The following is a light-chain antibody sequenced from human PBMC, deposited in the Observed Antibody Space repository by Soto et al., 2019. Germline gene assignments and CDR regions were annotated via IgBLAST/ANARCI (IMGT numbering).Light chain of an antibody. CDR1: QSISSY. V-gene: IGKV1-39*01. J-gene: IGKJ4*01. Sequence: DIQMTQSPSSLSASVGDRVTITCRASQSISSYLIWYQHKPGEAPKLLIYGASSLYSGVPSRFSGRGSGTEFTLTINSLQPEDFATYYCQQSYSNPLTFGGGTKVEIK. CDR3: QQSYSNPLT. CDR2: GAS.